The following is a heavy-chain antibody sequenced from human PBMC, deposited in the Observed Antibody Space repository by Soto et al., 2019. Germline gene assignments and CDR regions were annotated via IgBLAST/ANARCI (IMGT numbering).Heavy chain of an antibody. Sequence: SVKVSCKASGGTFSSYAISWVRQAPGQGLEWMGGIIPIFGTANYAQKFQGRVTITADESTSTAYMELSSLRSEDTAVYYCATAIFGVVFRWYYGMDVWGQGTTVTVSS. CDR3: ATAIFGVVFRWYYGMDV. CDR1: GGTFSSYA. D-gene: IGHD3-3*01. V-gene: IGHV1-69*13. J-gene: IGHJ6*02. CDR2: IIPIFGTA.